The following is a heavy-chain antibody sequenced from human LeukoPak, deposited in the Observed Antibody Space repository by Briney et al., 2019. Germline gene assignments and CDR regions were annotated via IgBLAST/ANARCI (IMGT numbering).Heavy chain of an antibody. Sequence: GGSLRLSCAASGFTFSSYSMNWVRQAPGKGLEWVSYISSSSSTIYYADSVKGRFTISRDNAKNSLYLQMNSLRAEDTAVYYCAREFAGFWSGYYHYDYWGQGTLVTVSS. V-gene: IGHV3-48*01. CDR1: GFTFSSYS. J-gene: IGHJ4*02. CDR3: AREFAGFWSGYYHYDY. CDR2: ISSSSSTI. D-gene: IGHD3-3*01.